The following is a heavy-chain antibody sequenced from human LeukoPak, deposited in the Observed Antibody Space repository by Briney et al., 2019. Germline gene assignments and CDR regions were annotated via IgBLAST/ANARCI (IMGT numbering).Heavy chain of an antibody. CDR2: IGYDGSEQ. Sequence: GRSLRLSCAASGFTFSTYAIHWVRQAPGKGLEWVAVIGYDGSEQYYADSVKGRFIISRDNSKSTSDLQMNSLRAEDTAVYYCAREGDSRWGELSPWGQGTLVTVSA. CDR3: AREGDSRWGELSP. D-gene: IGHD3-16*02. V-gene: IGHV3-33*01. CDR1: GFTFSTYA. J-gene: IGHJ1*01.